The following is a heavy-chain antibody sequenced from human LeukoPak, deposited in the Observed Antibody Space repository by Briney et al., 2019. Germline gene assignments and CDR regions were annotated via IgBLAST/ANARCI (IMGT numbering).Heavy chain of an antibody. CDR2: IYPGDSDT. CDR1: GYSFTSYW. Sequence: GESLKNSCKGSGYSFTSYWIGWVRHMPGKGLEWMGIIYPGDSDTRYSPSFQGQVTISADKSISTAYLQWSSLKASDTAMYYCARLNGGYGSGSFEYFDYWGQGTLVTVSS. CDR3: ARLNGGYGSGSFEYFDY. V-gene: IGHV5-51*01. J-gene: IGHJ4*02. D-gene: IGHD3-10*01.